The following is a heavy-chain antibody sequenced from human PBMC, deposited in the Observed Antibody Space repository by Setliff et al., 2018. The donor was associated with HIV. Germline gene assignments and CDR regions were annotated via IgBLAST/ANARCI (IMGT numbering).Heavy chain of an antibody. Sequence: ASVKVSCKASGYTFTAYHLHLVRQAPGQGLESMGWINPKTGDTKYVQKFQGRVTMTRDTSIKTAYMEVSRLRSDDTAVYYCARGPTDWGQGTMVTVSS. D-gene: IGHD4-17*01. V-gene: IGHV1-2*02. CDR1: GYTFTAYH. J-gene: IGHJ3*01. CDR3: ARGPTD. CDR2: INPKTGDT.